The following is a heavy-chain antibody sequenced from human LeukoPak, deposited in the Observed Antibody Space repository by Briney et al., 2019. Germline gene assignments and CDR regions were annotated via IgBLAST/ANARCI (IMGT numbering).Heavy chain of an antibody. D-gene: IGHD3-3*01. CDR1: GGTFSSYA. CDR2: IIPIFGTA. J-gene: IGHJ4*02. V-gene: IGHV1-69*05. CDR3: ARDDPLRSQGFDY. Sequence: SVKVSCKASGGTFSSYAISWVRQAPGQGLEWMGGIIPIFGTANYAQKLQGRVTMTTDTSTSTAYMELRSLRSDDTAVYYCARDDPLRSQGFDYWGQGTLVTVSS.